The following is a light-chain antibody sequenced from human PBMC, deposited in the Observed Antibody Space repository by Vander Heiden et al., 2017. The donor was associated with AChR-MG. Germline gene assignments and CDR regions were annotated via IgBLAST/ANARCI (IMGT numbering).Light chain of an antibody. Sequence: DIQMTQSPSTLSVSVGDRVTITCRASQSIDTWLAWYQQKPGKAPDLLIYKASNLESGVPSRFSGSGSGTEFTLTISSLQPDDFATYYCQQYSTYSRTFGQGTKVEIK. CDR2: KAS. V-gene: IGKV1-5*03. CDR3: QQYSTYSRT. CDR1: QSIDTW. J-gene: IGKJ1*01.